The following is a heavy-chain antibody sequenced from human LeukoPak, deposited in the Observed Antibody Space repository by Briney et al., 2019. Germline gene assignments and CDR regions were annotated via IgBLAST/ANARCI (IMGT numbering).Heavy chain of an antibody. CDR2: INSDGSST. D-gene: IGHD5-12*01. V-gene: IGHV3-74*01. Sequence: GGSLRLSCATSGXTFSTSWMHWVRQAPGKGLVWVSRINSDGSSTSYADSVKGRFTISRDNAKNTLYLQMNSLRAEDTAVYYCARVPYSGYDLDYWGQGTLVTVSS. J-gene: IGHJ4*02. CDR1: GXTFSTSW. CDR3: ARVPYSGYDLDY.